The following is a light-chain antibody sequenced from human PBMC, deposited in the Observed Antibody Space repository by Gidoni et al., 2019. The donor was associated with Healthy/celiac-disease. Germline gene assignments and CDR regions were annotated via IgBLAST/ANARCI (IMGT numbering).Light chain of an antibody. CDR3: AAWDDSLNGWV. J-gene: IGLJ3*02. Sequence: QSVLTQPPAADGTPGHRVTLSCSGSSSNIGSNTVHWYQPLPGTAPKLPIYRNNQRPSGGPDRFSGSKSGTSASLAISGLQSEDEAEYYCAAWDDSLNGWVFGGGTKLTVL. V-gene: IGLV1-44*01. CDR2: RNN. CDR1: SSNIGSNT.